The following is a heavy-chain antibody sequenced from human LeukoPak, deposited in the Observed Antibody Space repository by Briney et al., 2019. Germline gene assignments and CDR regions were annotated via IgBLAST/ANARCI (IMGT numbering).Heavy chain of an antibody. D-gene: IGHD3-10*01. Sequence: SGGSLRLSCTTSGFTFSAFSFNWVRQTPGKGLEWVSYISNSRTAIYYGDSVNGRFTISRDNAAKSVYLQMNSLRAEDTAIYYCVRAGVYYYATSDSYSRDYFDYWGPGTLVTVSS. CDR2: ISNSRTAI. CDR1: GFTFSAFS. V-gene: IGHV3-48*04. CDR3: VRAGVYYYATSDSYSRDYFDY. J-gene: IGHJ4*02.